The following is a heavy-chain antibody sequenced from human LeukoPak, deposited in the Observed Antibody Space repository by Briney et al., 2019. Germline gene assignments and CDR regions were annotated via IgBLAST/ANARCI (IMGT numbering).Heavy chain of an antibody. Sequence: KPSVTLSLTGIVSGGSINSDYWSWLRQPPGKGLEGFGYIYYSGSTNYNPSLKSRATISVDTSKNQFSLKLSSVTAADTAVYYGAGRRYGYDCWSGYYPTPGGYFDYWGQGTLVTVSS. CDR1: GGSINSDY. CDR2: IYYSGST. D-gene: IGHD3-3*01. J-gene: IGHJ4*02. V-gene: IGHV4-59*08. CDR3: AGRRYGYDCWSGYYPTPGGYFDY.